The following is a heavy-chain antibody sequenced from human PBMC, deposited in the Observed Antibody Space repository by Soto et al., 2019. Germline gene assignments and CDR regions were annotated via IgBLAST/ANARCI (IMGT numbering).Heavy chain of an antibody. CDR3: ATDTGSSGWTKPFDP. J-gene: IGHJ5*02. D-gene: IGHD6-19*01. CDR2: FDPEDGET. Sequence: ASVKVSCKVSGYTLTELSMHWVRQAPGKGLEWMGGFDPEDGETIYAQKFQGRVTMTEDTSTDTAYMELSSLRSEDTAVYYCATDTGSSGWTKPFDPWGQGTLVTVSS. V-gene: IGHV1-24*01. CDR1: GYTLTELS.